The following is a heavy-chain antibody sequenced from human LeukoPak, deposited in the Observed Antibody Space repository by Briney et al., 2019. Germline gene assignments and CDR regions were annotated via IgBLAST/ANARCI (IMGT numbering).Heavy chain of an antibody. Sequence: GGSLRLSCAASGFTFSSYAMHWVRQAPGKGLEWVAVISYDGSNKYYADSVKGRFTISRDNSKNTLYLQMNSLRAEDTAVYYCARDGILWGKGTTVTVSS. D-gene: IGHD1-14*01. CDR3: ARDGIL. CDR1: GFTFSSYA. CDR2: ISYDGSNK. V-gene: IGHV3-30-3*01. J-gene: IGHJ6*04.